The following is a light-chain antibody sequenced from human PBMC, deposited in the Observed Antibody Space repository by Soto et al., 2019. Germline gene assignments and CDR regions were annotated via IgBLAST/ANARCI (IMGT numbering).Light chain of an antibody. J-gene: IGKJ5*01. CDR2: DAS. CDR1: QSVTSNY. Sequence: EIVLTQSPGTLSLSPGERATLSCRASQSVTSNYLAWYQQKPGQAPRLLIYDASNRATGTPDRFLGRGSGTDFTLIFSRLEPEDFAVYYCQQYADSPITFGQGTRLEIK. V-gene: IGKV3-20*01. CDR3: QQYADSPIT.